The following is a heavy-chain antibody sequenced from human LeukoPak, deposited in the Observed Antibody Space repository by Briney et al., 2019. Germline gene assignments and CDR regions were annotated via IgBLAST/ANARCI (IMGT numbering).Heavy chain of an antibody. D-gene: IGHD6-13*01. V-gene: IGHV3-33*01. J-gene: IGHJ4*02. CDR3: ARTYSSSWSVDY. CDR2: IWYDGSNK. Sequence: GGSLGLSCAASGFTFSSYGMHWVRQAPGKGLEWVAVIWYDGSNKYYADSVKGRFTISRDNSKNTLYLQMNSLRAEDTAVYYCARTYSSSWSVDYWGQGTLVTVSS. CDR1: GFTFSSYG.